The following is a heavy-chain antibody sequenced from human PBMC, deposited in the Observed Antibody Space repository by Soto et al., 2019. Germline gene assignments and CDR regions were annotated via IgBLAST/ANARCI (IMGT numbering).Heavy chain of an antibody. CDR2: ISFDGNNE. CDR1: GFTFSTYG. CDR3: FDAFDVMDT. J-gene: IGHJ6*02. V-gene: IGHV3-30*03. Sequence: QVQLVESGGGVVQPGRSLRLSCEASGFTFSTYGTHWVRQTPGKGLEWLAGISFDGNNEYYAESVKGRFTISRDYSKNTLFLQMNRLRMGDTAVYYCFDAFDVMDTWGQGTTVIVSS. D-gene: IGHD3-9*01.